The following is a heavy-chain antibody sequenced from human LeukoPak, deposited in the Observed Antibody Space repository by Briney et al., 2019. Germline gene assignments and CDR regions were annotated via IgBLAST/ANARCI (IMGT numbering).Heavy chain of an antibody. V-gene: IGHV4-59*01. Sequence: SETLFLTCTVSGGSISSYYWSWIRQPPGKGLEWIGYIYYSGSTDYNSSLKSRVTISVDTSKNQFSLKLSSVTAADTAVYYCARRRSWPDAFDIWGQGTMVTVSS. CDR3: ARRRSWPDAFDI. D-gene: IGHD1-26*01. CDR2: IYYSGST. J-gene: IGHJ3*02. CDR1: GGSISSYY.